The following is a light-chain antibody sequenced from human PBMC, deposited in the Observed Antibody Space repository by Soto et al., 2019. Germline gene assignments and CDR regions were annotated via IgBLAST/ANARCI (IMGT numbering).Light chain of an antibody. V-gene: IGKV3-20*01. CDR1: QSVSRSY. CDR2: GAS. J-gene: IGKJ1*01. CDR3: QQYGGSPWT. Sequence: EIVLTQSPGTLSLSPGERATLSCRASQSVSRSYLAWYQQKPGQAPRLHIYGASSWATGIPDRFSGSGSGTDFTLTISRLDPEDFAVYYCQQYGGSPWTFGEGTKVEIK.